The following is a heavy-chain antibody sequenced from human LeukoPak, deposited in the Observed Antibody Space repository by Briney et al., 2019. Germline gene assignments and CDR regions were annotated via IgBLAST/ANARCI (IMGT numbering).Heavy chain of an antibody. CDR3: AREGSGWPFDY. V-gene: IGHV3-21*01. CDR1: GFTFRNNS. D-gene: IGHD6-19*01. J-gene: IGHJ4*02. CDR2: ISSSSSYI. Sequence: KPGGSLRLSCGASGFTFRNNSMSWVRQIPGKGLEWVSSISSSSSYIYYADSVKGRFTISRDNAKNSLYLQMNSLRAEDTAVYYCAREGSGWPFDYWGQGTLVTVSS.